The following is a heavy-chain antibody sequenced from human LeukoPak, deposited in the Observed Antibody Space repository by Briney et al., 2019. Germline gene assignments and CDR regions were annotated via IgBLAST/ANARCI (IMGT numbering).Heavy chain of an antibody. V-gene: IGHV3-30*02. CDR1: GFTFSSYG. D-gene: IGHD2-2*01. J-gene: IGHJ4*02. Sequence: GGSLRLSCAASGFTFSSYGMHWVRQAPGKGLEWVAFIRYDGSNKYYADSVKGRFTISRDNSKNTLYLQMNSLRAEDTAMYYCAKDRADIVVVPAATGFDYWGQGTLVTVSS. CDR2: IRYDGSNK. CDR3: AKDRADIVVVPAATGFDY.